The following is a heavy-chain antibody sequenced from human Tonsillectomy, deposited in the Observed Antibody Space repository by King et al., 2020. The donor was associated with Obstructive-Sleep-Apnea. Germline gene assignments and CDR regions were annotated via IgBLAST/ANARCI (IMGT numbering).Heavy chain of an antibody. CDR1: GFTFDDYS. CDR3: AKGRGSGSYYNFDY. D-gene: IGHD3-10*01. Sequence: EVQLVESGGGLVHPGRSLRLSCAASGFTFDDYSIHWVRQAPGKGLEWVSGISWNSDRIGYSDSLKGRFTISRDNAKNSLYLQMNSLRAEDTALYYCAKGRGSGSYYNFDYWGQGTLVTVSS. V-gene: IGHV3-9*01. CDR2: ISWNSDRI. J-gene: IGHJ4*02.